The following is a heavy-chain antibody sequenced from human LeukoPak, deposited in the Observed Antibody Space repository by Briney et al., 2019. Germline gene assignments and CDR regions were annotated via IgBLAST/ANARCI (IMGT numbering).Heavy chain of an antibody. D-gene: IGHD2-15*01. Sequence: ASVKVSCKASGYTFTRFGISWVRQAPGQGLEWLGWISAYDGNTNYAQNVQGRVTMTTDTSTSTAYMELRSLRFDDTGVYYCARDKVIASAGTPNWFDPWGQGTLVTVSS. CDR3: ARDKVIASAGTPNWFDP. J-gene: IGHJ5*02. V-gene: IGHV1-18*01. CDR2: ISAYDGNT. CDR1: GYTFTRFG.